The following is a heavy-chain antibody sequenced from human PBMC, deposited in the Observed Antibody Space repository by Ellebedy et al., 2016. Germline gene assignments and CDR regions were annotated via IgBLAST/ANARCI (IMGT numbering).Heavy chain of an antibody. CDR3: ARGVGGSRGRIDP. CDR2: ISYSGQNQ. CDR1: GFIFNSHA. D-gene: IGHD6-19*01. V-gene: IGHV3-30*17. J-gene: IGHJ5*02. Sequence: GGSLRLXCAASGFIFNSHAMHWVRQAPGKGLEWVALISYSGQNQYYADSMKGRFTISRDNSKNTVYLNMNTLRLEDTAVYFCARGVGGSRGRIDPWGQGTLVAVSS.